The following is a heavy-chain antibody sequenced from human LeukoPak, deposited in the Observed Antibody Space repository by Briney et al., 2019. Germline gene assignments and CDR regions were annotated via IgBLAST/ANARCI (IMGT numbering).Heavy chain of an antibody. D-gene: IGHD1/OR15-1a*01. CDR1: GFTFSGYW. CDR2: IKGDGSDT. J-gene: IGHJ5*02. V-gene: IGHV3-74*01. Sequence: GGSLRLSYAASGFTFSGYWMHWARQAPGKGLVWVACIKGDGSDTGYADSLKGRFTISRDNAKNMLYLQMNSQRVEDTAVYYCARDPRNKGFDPWGQGTLVTVSA. CDR3: ARDPRNKGFDP.